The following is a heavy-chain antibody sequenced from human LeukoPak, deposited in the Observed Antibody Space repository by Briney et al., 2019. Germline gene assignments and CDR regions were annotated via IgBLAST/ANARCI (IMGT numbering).Heavy chain of an antibody. Sequence: SETLSLTCTVSGGSISSYYWSWIRQPPGKGLEWIGYIYYSGSTNYNPSLKSRVTISVDTSKNQFSLKLSSVTAADTAVYYCARGSIVATITNYYYYGMDVWGQGTTVTVSS. D-gene: IGHD5-12*01. J-gene: IGHJ6*02. CDR3: ARGSIVATITNYYYYGMDV. CDR1: GGSISSYY. V-gene: IGHV4-59*01. CDR2: IYYSGST.